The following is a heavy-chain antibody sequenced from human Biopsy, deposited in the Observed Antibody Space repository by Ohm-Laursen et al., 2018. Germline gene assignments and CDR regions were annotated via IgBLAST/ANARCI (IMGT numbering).Heavy chain of an antibody. CDR2: IYTSGSP. Sequence: GTLSLTCAVSGDSINSYYWSWIRQPAGKGLEWIGRIYTSGSPNYNLSLESRVTISVDTSKNQFSLNLRSVTAADTAVYYCARGTGRYYVYGAFDIWGQGTVVTVSS. CDR3: ARGTGRYYVYGAFDI. V-gene: IGHV4-4*07. CDR1: GDSINSYY. D-gene: IGHD1-26*01. J-gene: IGHJ3*02.